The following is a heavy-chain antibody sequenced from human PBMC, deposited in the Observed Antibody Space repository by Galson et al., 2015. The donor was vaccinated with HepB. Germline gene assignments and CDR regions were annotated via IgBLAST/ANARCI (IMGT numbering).Heavy chain of an antibody. CDR3: ARDSYSGSYHEPVWGFDY. CDR1: GFTFSNYD. CDR2: ISSSGSTI. J-gene: IGHJ4*02. V-gene: IGHV3-48*03. D-gene: IGHD1-26*01. Sequence: SLRLSCAASGFTFSNYDMNWVRQAPGKGLEWVSYISSSGSTIYYADSVKGRFTISRDNAKNSLYLQTNSLSADDTAIYYCARDSYSGSYHEPVWGFDYWGQGTLVTVSS.